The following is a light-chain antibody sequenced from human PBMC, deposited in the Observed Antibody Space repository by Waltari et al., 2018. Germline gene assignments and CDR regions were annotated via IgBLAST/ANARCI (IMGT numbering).Light chain of an antibody. CDR3: SSYSSISALRV. CDR1: SSDVGAFNY. V-gene: IGLV2-14*03. Sequence: QSALTQPASVSGSPGQSITISCTGTSSDVGAFNYVSWYQQHPGKAPKLISYDVTNRPSWVSSLVSASKFGNMASLTLSGLQADDEADYDCSSYSSISALRVFGGGTKLTVL. J-gene: IGLJ3*02. CDR2: DVT.